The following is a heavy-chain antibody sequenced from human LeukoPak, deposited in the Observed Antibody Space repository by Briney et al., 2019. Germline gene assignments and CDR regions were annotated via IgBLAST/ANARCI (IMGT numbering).Heavy chain of an antibody. V-gene: IGHV3-64*01. D-gene: IGHD6-13*01. CDR2: ISSNGGST. Sequence: SGGSLRLSCAASGFTFSSYAMHWVRQAPGKGLEYVSAISSNGGSTYYANSVKGRFTISRDNYKNTLYLQMGSLRAEDMAVYYCARATPSSSRPYYFDYWGQGTLVTVSS. CDR3: ARATPSSSRPYYFDY. CDR1: GFTFSSYA. J-gene: IGHJ4*02.